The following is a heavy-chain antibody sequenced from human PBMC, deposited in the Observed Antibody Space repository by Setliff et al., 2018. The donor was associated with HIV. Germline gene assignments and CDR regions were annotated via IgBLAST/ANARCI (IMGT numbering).Heavy chain of an antibody. Sequence: GESLKISCKGSGYSFTSNWIGWVRQMPGKGLEWMGIIYPGDSDARYSPSFRGQVTLSADKSISTAYLQWSSLKASDTAMYYCARAGSGSYYNAPHYWGQGTLVTVSS. CDR1: GYSFTSNW. D-gene: IGHD3-10*01. CDR2: IYPGDSDA. CDR3: ARAGSGSYYNAPHY. V-gene: IGHV5-51*01. J-gene: IGHJ4*02.